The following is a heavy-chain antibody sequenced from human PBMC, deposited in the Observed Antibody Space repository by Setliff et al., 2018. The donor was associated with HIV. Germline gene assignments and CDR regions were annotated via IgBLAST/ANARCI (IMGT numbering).Heavy chain of an antibody. CDR3: ARSKTFYDFWGGYYTHGAFKI. D-gene: IGHD3-3*01. Sequence: SETLSLTCTVSGGSFTSRSYYWGWIRQPPGKGLEWIGSIFYSGITYYNPSLKSRVTISVDTSKNQFSLNLTSVTAADTAVYYCARSKTFYDFWGGYYTHGAFKIWGLGTLVTVSS. CDR1: GGSFTSRSYY. CDR2: IFYSGIT. J-gene: IGHJ3*02. V-gene: IGHV4-39*01.